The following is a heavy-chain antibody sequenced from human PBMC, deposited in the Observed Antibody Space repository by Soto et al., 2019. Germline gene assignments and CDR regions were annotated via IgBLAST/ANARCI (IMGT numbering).Heavy chain of an antibody. D-gene: IGHD6-13*01. CDR1: GGSIRSGDYY. CDR3: AREIMAADHFDY. J-gene: IGHJ4*02. CDR2: VHYSGNT. V-gene: IGHV4-30-4*01. Sequence: QIQLHESGPGLVKPSQTLSLTCTDSGGSIRSGDYYWSWIRQTPERGLEWCGYVHYSGNTFYNPSLKSRATISLDTSRNQFSLNLSSVTAADSAVYYCAREIMAADHFDYWGQGALVTVSS.